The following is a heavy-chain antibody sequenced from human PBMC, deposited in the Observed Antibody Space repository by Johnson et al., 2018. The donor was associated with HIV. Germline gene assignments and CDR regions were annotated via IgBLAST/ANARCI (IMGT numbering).Heavy chain of an antibody. J-gene: IGHJ3*02. CDR3: AKDRGYGGNLDAFDI. D-gene: IGHD4-23*01. CDR2: ISSSGSTI. V-gene: IGHV3-48*04. CDR1: GFTFSSYA. Sequence: MQLVESGGGVVQPGRSLRLSCAASGFTFSSYAMHWVRQAPGKGLEWVSAISSSGSTIYYAASVKGRFTISRDNAKNSLYLQMNSLRAEDTAVYYCAKDRGYGGNLDAFDIWGQGTMVTVSS.